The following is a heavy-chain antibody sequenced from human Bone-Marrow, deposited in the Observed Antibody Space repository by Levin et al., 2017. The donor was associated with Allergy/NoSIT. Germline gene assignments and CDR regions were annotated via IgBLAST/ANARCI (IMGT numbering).Heavy chain of an antibody. D-gene: IGHD3-22*01. J-gene: IGHJ4*02. V-gene: IGHV1-18*01. Sequence: PQASVKVSCKASGYIFNLYGITWVRQAPGQGLEWMGWISGHNGNTEYSQKVQGRVTMTTDTSTSTVYMELRSLRSDDTAVYYCARVEYHDSSGYYGHWGQGTLVTVSS. CDR1: GYIFNLYG. CDR2: ISGHNGNT. CDR3: ARVEYHDSSGYYGH.